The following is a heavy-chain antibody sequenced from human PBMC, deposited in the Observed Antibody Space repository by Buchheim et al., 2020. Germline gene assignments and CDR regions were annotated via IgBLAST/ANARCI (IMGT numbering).Heavy chain of an antibody. J-gene: IGHJ4*01. CDR2: IYYSGDM. CDR3: ARDRGRIGYFDY. D-gene: IGHD2-15*01. V-gene: IGHV4-31*03. CDR1: GGSISSGSYY. Sequence: QVQLQESDPGLVKPSQTLSLTCTVSGGSISSGSYYWTWIRHHPGKGLEWIGYIYYSGDMYYNPSLKSRVAMSVDTSKNQFSLKLTSVTVADTAVYYCARDRGRIGYFDYWGQGTL.